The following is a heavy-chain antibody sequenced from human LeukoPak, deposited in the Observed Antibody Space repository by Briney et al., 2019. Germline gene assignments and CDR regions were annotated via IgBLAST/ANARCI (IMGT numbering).Heavy chain of an antibody. CDR3: ASGGGFGELYPFDY. J-gene: IGHJ4*02. CDR2: IIPIFGTA. Sequence: GASVKVSCKASGYTFTGYYMHWVRQAPGQGLEWMGGIIPIFGTANYAQKFQGRVTITADKSTSTAYMELSSLRSEDTAVYYCASGGGFGELYPFDYWGQGTLVTVSS. D-gene: IGHD3-10*01. V-gene: IGHV1-69*06. CDR1: GYTFTGYY.